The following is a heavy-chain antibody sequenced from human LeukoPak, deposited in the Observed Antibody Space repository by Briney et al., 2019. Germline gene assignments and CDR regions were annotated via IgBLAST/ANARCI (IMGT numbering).Heavy chain of an antibody. Sequence: GGSLRLSCAASEFTFSSYAMHWVRQAPGKGLEYVSAISSNGGSTYYANSVKGRFTISRDNSKNTLYLQMGSLRAEDMAVYYCARGPSSGYYYGWFDPWGQGTLVTVSS. J-gene: IGHJ5*02. CDR1: EFTFSSYA. CDR2: ISSNGGST. CDR3: ARGPSSGYYYGWFDP. D-gene: IGHD3-22*01. V-gene: IGHV3-64*01.